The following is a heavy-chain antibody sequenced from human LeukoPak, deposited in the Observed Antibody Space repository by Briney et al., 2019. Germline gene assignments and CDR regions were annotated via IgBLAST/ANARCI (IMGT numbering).Heavy chain of an antibody. CDR3: ATPAAGPGAEYSLY. CDR1: GFTFSNYW. CDR2: IKSDGSST. V-gene: IGHV3-74*01. J-gene: IGHJ1*01. D-gene: IGHD6-13*01. Sequence: GGSLRLSCAASGFTFSNYWMHWVRQAPGKGLVWVSRIKSDGSSTSYADSVKGRFTITRDNAKNTLYLQMNSLKVEDTAVYYCATPAAGPGAEYSLYWGQGTLVIVSS.